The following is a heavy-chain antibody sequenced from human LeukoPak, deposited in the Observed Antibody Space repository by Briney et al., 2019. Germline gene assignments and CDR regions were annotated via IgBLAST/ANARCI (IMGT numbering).Heavy chain of an antibody. J-gene: IGHJ4*02. Sequence: SETLSLTCTVSGGSISSYYWSWIRQPPGKGLEWIGEINHSGSTNYNPSLKSRVTISVDTSKNQFSLKLSSVTAADTAVYYCARGRIAARLSYWGQGTLVTVSS. CDR1: GGSISSYY. CDR3: ARGRIAARLSY. V-gene: IGHV4-34*01. CDR2: INHSGST. D-gene: IGHD6-6*01.